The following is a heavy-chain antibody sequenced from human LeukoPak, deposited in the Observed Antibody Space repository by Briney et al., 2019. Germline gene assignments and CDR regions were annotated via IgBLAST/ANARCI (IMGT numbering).Heavy chain of an antibody. V-gene: IGHV4-39*07. Sequence: SETLSLTCTVSGGSISSSYYYWGWIRQPPGKGLEWIGSIYYSGSTYYNPSLMSRVSISIDTSENQFSLKLSSVTAADTAVYYCASTHCASPSCYSYYYSGLDVWGQGTTVIVSS. CDR3: ASTHCASPSCYSYYYSGLDV. CDR2: IYYSGST. J-gene: IGHJ6*02. D-gene: IGHD2-2*01. CDR1: GGSISSSYYY.